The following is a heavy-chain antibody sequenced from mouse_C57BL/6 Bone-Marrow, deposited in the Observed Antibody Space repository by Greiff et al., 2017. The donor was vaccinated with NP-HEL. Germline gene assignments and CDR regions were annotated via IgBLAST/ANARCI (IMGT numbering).Heavy chain of an antibody. D-gene: IGHD2-5*01. V-gene: IGHV1-4*01. Sequence: SGAELARPGASVKMSCKASGYTFTSYTMHWVKQRPGQGLEWIGYINPSSGYTKYNQKFKDKATLTADKSSSTAYMQLSSLTAEDSAVYYCARQAYYSKGTFAYWGQGTLVTVSA. CDR1: GYTFTSYT. J-gene: IGHJ3*01. CDR2: INPSSGYT. CDR3: ARQAYYSKGTFAY.